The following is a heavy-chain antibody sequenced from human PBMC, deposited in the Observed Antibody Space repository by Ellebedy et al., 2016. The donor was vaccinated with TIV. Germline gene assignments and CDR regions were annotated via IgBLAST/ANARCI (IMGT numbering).Heavy chain of an antibody. D-gene: IGHD3-10*01. J-gene: IGHJ3*02. V-gene: IGHV3-9*01. CDR2: IIWNSGYI. Sequence: GGSLRLSXAASGFTFDDYAMHWVRQVPGKGLQWVSGIIWNSGYIGYADSVKGRFTISRDNAKNSLYLQMNSLRPADTALYYCAKDKSPYYANAFDIWGQGTMVTVSS. CDR3: AKDKSPYYANAFDI. CDR1: GFTFDDYA.